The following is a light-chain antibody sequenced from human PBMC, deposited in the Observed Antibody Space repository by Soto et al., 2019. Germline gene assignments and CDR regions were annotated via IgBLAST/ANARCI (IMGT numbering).Light chain of an antibody. Sequence: EIVLTQSPATLSLSPGERATLSCRASQSITTYLDWYQQRPGQAPRLLIYGASNRATGIPARFSGSGSGTDFALTISSLEPEDFAVYYCQQRSEWPRTFGQGTKVDIK. J-gene: IGKJ1*01. CDR2: GAS. V-gene: IGKV3-11*01. CDR3: QQRSEWPRT. CDR1: QSITTY.